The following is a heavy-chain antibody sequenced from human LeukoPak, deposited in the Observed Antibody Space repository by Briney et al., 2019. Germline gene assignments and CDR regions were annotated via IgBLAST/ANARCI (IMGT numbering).Heavy chain of an antibody. V-gene: IGHV3-33*06. J-gene: IGHJ4*02. Sequence: PGRSLRLSCAASGFTFSSHGMHWVRQSPGEGLEWVAVIWYDGSNKYYADSVKGRFTISRDNSKNTLYLQMNSLRAEDTAIYYCAKDSSAYSGSYYDYWGQGTLVTVSS. CDR1: GFTFSSHG. CDR3: AKDSSAYSGSYYDY. D-gene: IGHD1-26*01. CDR2: IWYDGSNK.